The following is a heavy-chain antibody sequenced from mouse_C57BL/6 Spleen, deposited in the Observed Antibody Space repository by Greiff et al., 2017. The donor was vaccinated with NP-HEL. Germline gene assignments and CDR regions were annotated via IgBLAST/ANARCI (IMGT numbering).Heavy chain of an antibody. D-gene: IGHD1-1*01. Sequence: VKLQESGPGLVQPSQSLSITCTVSGFSLTSYGVHWVRQSPGKGLEWLGVIWSGGSTDYNAAFISRLSISKDNSKSQVFFKMNSLQADDTAIYYCARNAGNYGGYYFDYWGQGTTLTVSS. J-gene: IGHJ2*01. CDR3: ARNAGNYGGYYFDY. CDR1: GFSLTSYG. V-gene: IGHV2-2*01. CDR2: IWSGGST.